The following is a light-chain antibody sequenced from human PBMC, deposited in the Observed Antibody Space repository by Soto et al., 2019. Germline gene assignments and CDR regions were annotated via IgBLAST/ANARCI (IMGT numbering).Light chain of an antibody. CDR3: QQYNSYSRLT. CDR2: KAS. V-gene: IGKV1-5*03. J-gene: IGKJ4*01. Sequence: DIQMTQSPSTLSASVGDRVTITCRASQSISSWLAWYQQKPGKAPKLLIYKASSLESGVPSRFRGSGSGTEFTLTISSLQPDDFATYYCQQYNSYSRLTFGGGTKVEIK. CDR1: QSISSW.